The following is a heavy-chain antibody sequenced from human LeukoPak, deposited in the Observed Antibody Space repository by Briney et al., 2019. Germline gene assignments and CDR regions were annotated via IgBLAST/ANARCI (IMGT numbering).Heavy chain of an antibody. D-gene: IGHD6-19*01. CDR2: IDSDGSST. Sequence: GGSLRLSCEASGFTFSSYWMHWVRQVPGKGLVWVSRIDSDGSSTNYVDSVKGRFTISRDNAKNSLYLKMNSLRVEDTAVYYCAAALAIAVGGTTPGDYWGQGTLVTVSS. J-gene: IGHJ4*02. CDR1: GFTFSSYW. V-gene: IGHV3-74*01. CDR3: AAALAIAVGGTTPGDY.